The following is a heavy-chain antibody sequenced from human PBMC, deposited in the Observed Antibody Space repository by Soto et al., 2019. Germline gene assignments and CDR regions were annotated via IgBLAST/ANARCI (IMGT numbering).Heavy chain of an antibody. CDR2: MNPNSGNT. CDR1: GYTFTSYD. CDR3: ARGKDGTIFGIYYYYMDV. V-gene: IGHV1-8*01. D-gene: IGHD3-3*01. J-gene: IGHJ6*03. Sequence: QVQLVQSGAEVKKPGASVKVSCKASGYTFTSYDINWVRQATGQGLEWMGWMNPNSGNTGYAQKLQGRVTMTRNTSISTAYMELSSLRSEDTAVYYCARGKDGTIFGIYYYYMDVWGKGTTVTVSS.